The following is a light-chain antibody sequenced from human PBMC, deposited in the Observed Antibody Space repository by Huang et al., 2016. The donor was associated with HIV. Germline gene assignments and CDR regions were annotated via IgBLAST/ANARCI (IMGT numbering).Light chain of an antibody. Sequence: AIRLTQSPSSLSASTGDRVTITCRATQDISTYLAWYRQKPGQAPNLLIYSASTLQTGVPSRLSGSASGTDFTLTINCLQSEDFATYYCQQYYTFPLTFGGGTRV. CDR1: QDISTY. V-gene: IGKV1-8*01. CDR2: SAS. J-gene: IGKJ4*01. CDR3: QQYYTFPLT.